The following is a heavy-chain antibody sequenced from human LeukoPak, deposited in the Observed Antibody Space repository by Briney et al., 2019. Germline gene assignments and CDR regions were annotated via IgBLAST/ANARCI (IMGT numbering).Heavy chain of an antibody. CDR1: GFTFSSYG. D-gene: IGHD6-19*01. CDR2: ISYDGSNK. V-gene: IGHV3-30*18. CDR3: AKDLAVAGPYYFDY. J-gene: IGHJ4*02. Sequence: PGGSLRLSCAASGFTFSSYGMHWVRQAPGKGLEWVAVISYDGSNKYYADSVKGRFTISRDNSKNTLYLQMNSLRAEDTAVYYCAKDLAVAGPYYFDYWGQGTLVTVSS.